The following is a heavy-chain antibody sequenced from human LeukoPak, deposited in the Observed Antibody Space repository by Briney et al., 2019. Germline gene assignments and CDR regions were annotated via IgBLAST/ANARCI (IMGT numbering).Heavy chain of an antibody. D-gene: IGHD3-10*01. CDR2: ISGSGGST. V-gene: IGHV3-23*01. CDR1: GFTFSSYA. Sequence: VGSLRLSCAASGFTFSSYAMSWVRQAPGKGLEWVSAISGSGGSTYYADSVKGRFTISRDNSKNTLYLQMNSLRAEDTAVYYCAKGGQLWFGELCDYWGQGTLVTVSS. CDR3: AKGGQLWFGELCDY. J-gene: IGHJ4*02.